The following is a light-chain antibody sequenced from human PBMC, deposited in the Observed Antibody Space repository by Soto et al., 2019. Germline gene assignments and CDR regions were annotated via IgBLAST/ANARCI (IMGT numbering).Light chain of an antibody. CDR3: QQYNNWTPVT. CDR2: GAS. J-gene: IGKJ4*01. Sequence: EIVMTQSPATLSVSPGERATLSCRASQSVSSNLAWYQQKPGQAPRLLIYGASTRATGIPARFSGSGSGKEFTLFISSLQSEVFAVYYCQQYNNWTPVTFGGGTKVDIK. V-gene: IGKV3-15*01. CDR1: QSVSSN.